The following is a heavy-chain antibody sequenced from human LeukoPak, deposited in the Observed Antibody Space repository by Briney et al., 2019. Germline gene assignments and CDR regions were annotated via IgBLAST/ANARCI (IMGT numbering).Heavy chain of an antibody. CDR2: INTDGRIT. CDR1: GFSFRNYA. CDR3: ARDDAGFDY. J-gene: IGHJ4*02. V-gene: IGHV3-64*02. Sequence: GGSLRLSCVASGFSFRNYAIHWVRQAPGKGLEYVSVINTDGRITYYADSVKGRFTISRDNAKNSLYLQMNSLRDEDTAVYYCARDDAGFDYWGQGTLVTVSS.